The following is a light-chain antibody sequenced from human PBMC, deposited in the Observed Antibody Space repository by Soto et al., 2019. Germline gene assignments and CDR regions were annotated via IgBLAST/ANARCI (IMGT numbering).Light chain of an antibody. Sequence: DFPLTQSTSFLSASVGDRVTITCRASQGIGSYLGWYQQAPGKAPKLLIYGASTLQSGVPSRFSGSGSGTEFTLTISSLQPEDFATYYCQQLNTYPAFGGGTKVEI. CDR2: GAS. CDR3: QQLNTYPA. CDR1: QGIGSY. V-gene: IGKV1-9*01. J-gene: IGKJ4*01.